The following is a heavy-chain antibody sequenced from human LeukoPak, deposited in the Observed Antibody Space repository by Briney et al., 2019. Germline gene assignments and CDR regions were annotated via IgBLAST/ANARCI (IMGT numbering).Heavy chain of an antibody. CDR1: RGSISSYY. V-gene: IGHV4-59*08. CDR2: IYHSGIT. Sequence: PSETLSLTCTVSRGSISSYYGSWIRQPPGKGLEWIGYIYHSGITNYNPSLKSRVTISVDTSKNQFSLNLSSVTAADTAMYYCAIDNGRAIWYFDLWGRGTLVTVSS. D-gene: IGHD1-14*01. CDR3: AIDNGRAIWYFDL. J-gene: IGHJ2*01.